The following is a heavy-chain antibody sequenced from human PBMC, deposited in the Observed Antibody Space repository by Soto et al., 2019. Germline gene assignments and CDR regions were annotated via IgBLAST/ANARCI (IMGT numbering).Heavy chain of an antibody. CDR1: GGSFSGYY. Sequence: SETLSLTCAVYGGSFSGYYWSWIRQPPGKGLEWIEEINHSGSTNYNPSLKSRVTISVDTSKNQFSLKLSSVTAADTAVYYCARKTSIAAAGGVSYYFDYWGQGTLVTVSS. J-gene: IGHJ4*02. CDR2: INHSGST. V-gene: IGHV4-34*01. D-gene: IGHD6-13*01. CDR3: ARKTSIAAAGGVSYYFDY.